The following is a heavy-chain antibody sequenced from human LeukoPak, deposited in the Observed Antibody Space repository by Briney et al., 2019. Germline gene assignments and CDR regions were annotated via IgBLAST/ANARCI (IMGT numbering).Heavy chain of an antibody. CDR1: GYFISSGYY. CDR3: ATSEDIVVVPAANGIVY. V-gene: IGHV4-38-2*01. J-gene: IGHJ4*02. D-gene: IGHD2-2*01. Sequence: SETLSLTCAVSGYFISSGYYWGWIRQPPGKGLEWIGSIYHSGSTYYNPSLKSRVTISVDTSKNQFSLKLSSVTAADTAVYYCATSEDIVVVPAANGIVYWGQGTLVTVSS. CDR2: IYHSGST.